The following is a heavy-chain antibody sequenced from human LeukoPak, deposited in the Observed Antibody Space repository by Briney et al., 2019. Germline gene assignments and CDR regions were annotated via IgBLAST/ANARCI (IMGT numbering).Heavy chain of an antibody. V-gene: IGHV4-59*01. J-gene: IGHJ4*02. D-gene: IGHD4-17*01. CDR2: IYYSGST. Sequence: SETLSLTCTVSGGSISSYYWSWIRQPPGKGLEWIGYIYYSGSTNYNPSLKSRVTISVDTSKNQFSLKLSSVTAADTAVYYCARVDGAYSLYYFDYWGQGILVTVSS. CDR3: ARVDGAYSLYYFDY. CDR1: GGSISSYY.